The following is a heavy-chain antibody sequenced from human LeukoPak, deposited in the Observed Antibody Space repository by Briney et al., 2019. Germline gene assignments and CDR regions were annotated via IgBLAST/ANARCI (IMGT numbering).Heavy chain of an antibody. CDR3: AAQTTVGY. D-gene: IGHD4-23*01. CDR2: IEQDGIEK. Sequence: GGSLRLSCAASGFTFSSYWMTWVRQAPGKGLEWVGNIEQDGIEKYYADSLEGRFTISRDNAKNSLYLQMNSLRAEDTAVYYCAAQTTVGYWGQGTLVTVSS. J-gene: IGHJ4*02. V-gene: IGHV3-7*03. CDR1: GFTFSSYW.